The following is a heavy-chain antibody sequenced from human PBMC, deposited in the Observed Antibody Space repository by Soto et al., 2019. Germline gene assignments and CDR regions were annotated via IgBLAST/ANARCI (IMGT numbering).Heavy chain of an antibody. D-gene: IGHD3-10*01. CDR3: ARDRDDYGSGNYYNRSDF. CDR2: IIPIFGTP. Sequence: QVQLVQSGAEVKKPGSSVKVSCKASGGIFSTYAISWLRRAPGQGLEWMGGIIPIFGTPNYPQRFQGRVTSTADESTSTAYMELIRLRSEDTAVYYCARDRDDYGSGNYYNRSDFWGQGTLVTVSS. J-gene: IGHJ4*02. V-gene: IGHV1-69*01. CDR1: GGIFSTYA.